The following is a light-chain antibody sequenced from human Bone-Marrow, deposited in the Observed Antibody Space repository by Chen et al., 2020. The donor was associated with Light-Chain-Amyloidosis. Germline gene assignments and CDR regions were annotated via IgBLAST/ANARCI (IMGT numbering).Light chain of an antibody. V-gene: IGLV3-21*02. J-gene: IGLJ3*02. CDR2: DDS. Sequence: SYVLTQPSSVSVAPGQTAPIACGGHNIGSTSVHRYQQTPGQAPLLVVYDDSTRPSGIPERLAGSNAGTTASLTSSRVEAGDEADHYWQVWDRGSDPAVFGGGTKLTVL. CDR1: NIGSTS. CDR3: QVWDRGSDPAV.